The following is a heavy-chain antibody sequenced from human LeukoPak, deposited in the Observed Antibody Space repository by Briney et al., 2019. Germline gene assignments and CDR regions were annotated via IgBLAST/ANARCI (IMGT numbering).Heavy chain of an antibody. D-gene: IGHD6-13*01. CDR3: AKGGHSIAAAGYYYYGMDV. J-gene: IGHJ6*02. CDR1: GFTFSSYA. CDR2: ISGSGGST. V-gene: IGHV3-23*01. Sequence: GGSLRLPCAASGFTFSSYAMSWVRQAPGKGLEWVSAISGSGGSTYYADSVKGRFTISGDNSKNTLYLQMNSLRAEDTAIYDCAKGGHSIAAAGYYYYGMDVWGQGTTVTVSS.